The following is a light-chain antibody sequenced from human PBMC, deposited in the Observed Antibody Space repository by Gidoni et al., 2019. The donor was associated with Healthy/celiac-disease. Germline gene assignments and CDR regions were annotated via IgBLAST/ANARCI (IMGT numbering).Light chain of an antibody. J-gene: IGKJ1*01. Sequence: DIQMTQSPSSLSASVGDRVTITCRASQSISSYVNWYQQKPGKAPKLLIYAASILQSGVPSRFSGSGSGTDFTLTISSLQPEDFATYDCQQSYSTPRTFGQGTKVEIK. V-gene: IGKV1-39*01. CDR1: QSISSY. CDR3: QQSYSTPRT. CDR2: AAS.